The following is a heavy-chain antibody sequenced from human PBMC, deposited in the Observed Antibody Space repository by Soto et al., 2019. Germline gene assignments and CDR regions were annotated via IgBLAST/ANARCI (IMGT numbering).Heavy chain of an antibody. CDR3: ARAKNWNELDY. Sequence: QVQLVESGGGLVKSGGYLRLSCAASGFTFSDYYMSWIRQAPGKGLEWVSHIHSSGATIYYADSMKGRFTISRDNAKNSLFLQMNSLRADDTAVYYCARAKNWNELDYWGQGTLVTVSS. J-gene: IGHJ4*02. D-gene: IGHD1-1*01. CDR2: IHSSGATI. CDR1: GFTFSDYY. V-gene: IGHV3-11*01.